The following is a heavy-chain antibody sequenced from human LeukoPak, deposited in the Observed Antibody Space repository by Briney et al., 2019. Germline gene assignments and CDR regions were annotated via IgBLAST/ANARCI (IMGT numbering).Heavy chain of an antibody. Sequence: EASVKVSCKASGGTFSSYAISWVRQAPGQGLEWMGGIIPIFGTANYAQKFQGRVTITTDESTSTAYMELSSLRSEDTAVYYCARGLSGNLPYWGQGTLVTVSS. CDR3: ARGLSGNLPY. CDR2: IIPIFGTA. V-gene: IGHV1-69*05. D-gene: IGHD4-23*01. J-gene: IGHJ4*02. CDR1: GGTFSSYA.